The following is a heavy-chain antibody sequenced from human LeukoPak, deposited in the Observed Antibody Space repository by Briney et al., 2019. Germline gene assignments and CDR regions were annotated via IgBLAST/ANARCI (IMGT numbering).Heavy chain of an antibody. Sequence: GGSLRLSCAASGFTFSSYEMNWVRQAPGKGLEWVSYISSSGSTIYYADSVKGRFTISRDNAKNSLYLQMNSLRAEDTALYYCASSYSGSYYGAFDIWGQGTMVTVSS. D-gene: IGHD1-26*01. CDR2: ISSSGSTI. CDR1: GFTFSSYE. V-gene: IGHV3-48*03. CDR3: ASSYSGSYYGAFDI. J-gene: IGHJ3*02.